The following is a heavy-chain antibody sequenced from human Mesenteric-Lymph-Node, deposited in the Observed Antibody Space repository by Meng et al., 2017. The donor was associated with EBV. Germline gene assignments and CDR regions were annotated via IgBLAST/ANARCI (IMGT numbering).Heavy chain of an antibody. Sequence: QVQLQPWGAGLLKASETLSLTCAVYGGSFSGYYWSWLRPPPGKGLEWIGEISHSGSSNYNVSLKSRVTMSIDTYKNQFSLKLSSVTVADTAVYYCARYSSSWEKYFQYWGRGSLVTVSS. J-gene: IGHJ1*01. CDR3: ARYSSSWEKYFQY. V-gene: IGHV4-34*01. D-gene: IGHD1-26*01. CDR1: GGSFSGYY. CDR2: ISHSGSS.